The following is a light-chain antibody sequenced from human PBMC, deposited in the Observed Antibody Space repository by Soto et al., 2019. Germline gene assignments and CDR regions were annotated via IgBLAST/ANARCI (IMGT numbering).Light chain of an antibody. CDR2: DAS. V-gene: IGKV3-11*01. J-gene: IGKJ2*01. CDR3: QERSISYT. Sequence: EIVLTQSPATLSFSPGERATLSCTATQSVSSYLAWYQQKRGQAPRLLIYDASNRATGIPARFSGSVSRTDFTLTISSLEPEDFAVYYCQERSISYTFGQGTKLEIK. CDR1: QSVSSY.